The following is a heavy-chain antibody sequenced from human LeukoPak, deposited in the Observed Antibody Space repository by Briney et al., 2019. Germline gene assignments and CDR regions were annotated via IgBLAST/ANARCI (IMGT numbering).Heavy chain of an antibody. D-gene: IGHD6-13*01. CDR1: GGSFSGYY. Sequence: SETLSLTCAVYGGSFSGYYWSWIRQPPGKGLEWIGEINHSGSTNYNPSLKSRVTISVDTSKNQFSLKLSSVTAADTAVYYCARHPLGEQWFDPWGQGTLVTVSS. CDR2: INHSGST. CDR3: ARHPLGEQWFDP. V-gene: IGHV4-34*01. J-gene: IGHJ5*02.